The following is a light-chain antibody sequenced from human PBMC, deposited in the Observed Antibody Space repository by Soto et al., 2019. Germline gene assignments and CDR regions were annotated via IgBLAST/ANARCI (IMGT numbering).Light chain of an antibody. CDR3: QHYANWPLT. J-gene: IGKJ4*01. Sequence: EIVLTQSPGTLSLSPGERATLSCRASQSVSNTYLAWYQQKPGQAPRLLIYDASSRATGIPDRFSGSGSGTDFTLTISRLEPEDFAVYYCQHYANWPLTFGGGTKVESK. V-gene: IGKV3-20*01. CDR2: DAS. CDR1: QSVSNTY.